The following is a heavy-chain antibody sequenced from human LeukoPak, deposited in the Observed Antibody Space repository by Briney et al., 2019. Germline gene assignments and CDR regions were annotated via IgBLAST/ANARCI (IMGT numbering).Heavy chain of an antibody. CDR1: GGSISSGGYY. CDR2: IYNSGST. J-gene: IGHJ4*02. V-gene: IGHV4-31*03. CDR3: ARGNSSGYHFDY. D-gene: IGHD3-22*01. Sequence: SETMSLTSTVSGGSISSGGYYWSWIRQHPWKGLGWIGYIYNSGSTYYIPSVKSSVTISVDTSKNQFSLKLSSVTAADTAVYYCARGNSSGYHFDYWGQGTLVTVSS.